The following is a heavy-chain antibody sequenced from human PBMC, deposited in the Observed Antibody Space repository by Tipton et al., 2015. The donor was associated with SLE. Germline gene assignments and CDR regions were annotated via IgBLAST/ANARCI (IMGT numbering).Heavy chain of an antibody. CDR1: GFTFSSYA. CDR3: AKGIVGATRHFDY. J-gene: IGHJ4*02. CDR2: ISSNGGST. Sequence: SLRLSCSASGFTFSSYAMHWVRQAPGKGLEYVSAISSNGGSTYYADSVKGRFTISRDNSKNTLYLQMNSLRAEDTAVYYCAKGIVGATRHFDYWGQGTLVTVSS. D-gene: IGHD1-26*01. V-gene: IGHV3-64*04.